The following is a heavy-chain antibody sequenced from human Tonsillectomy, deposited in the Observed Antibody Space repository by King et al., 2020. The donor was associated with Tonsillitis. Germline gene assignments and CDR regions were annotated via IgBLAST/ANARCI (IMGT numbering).Heavy chain of an antibody. CDR1: GFTFTTYA. D-gene: IGHD3/OR15-3a*01. Sequence: EVQLVESGGTLVQPGGSLRLSCAASGFTFTTYAMTWVRQAPGKGLEWVSTISGSGEDTKSGDSVKGRFTISRANSESTLYLQMNSLRPEETAVYYCAKQGPIYWTAYYNFDYWGQGTLVTVSS. J-gene: IGHJ4*02. CDR2: ISGSGEDT. V-gene: IGHV3-23*04. CDR3: AKQGPIYWTAYYNFDY.